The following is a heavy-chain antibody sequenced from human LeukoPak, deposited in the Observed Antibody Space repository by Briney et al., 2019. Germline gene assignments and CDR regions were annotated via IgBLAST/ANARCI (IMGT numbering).Heavy chain of an antibody. V-gene: IGHV3-23*01. Sequence: GGSLRLSCATSGFTFSTYAMTWVRPAPGKGLEWVSAISGSGDSTNYADSVKGRFTISRDNAKNSLYLQMNSLRAEDTAVYYCARDSRRGQIAATDGFDPWGQGTLVTVSS. CDR2: ISGSGDST. CDR3: ARDSRRGQIAATDGFDP. J-gene: IGHJ5*02. D-gene: IGHD6-13*01. CDR1: GFTFSTYA.